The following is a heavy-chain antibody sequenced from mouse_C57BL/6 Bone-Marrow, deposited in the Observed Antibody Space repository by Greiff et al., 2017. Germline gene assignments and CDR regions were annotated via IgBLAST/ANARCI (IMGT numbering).Heavy chain of an antibody. CDR3: ARHGDYYGSSYWYFDV. CDR2: LSSGGSYT. V-gene: IGHV5-6*02. Sequence: DVMLVESGGDLVKPGGSLKLSCAASGFTFSSYGMSWVRQTPDKRLEWVATLSSGGSYTYYPDSVKGRFTLSRDNAKNTLYLQMSSLKSEYTAMYYCARHGDYYGSSYWYFDVWGTGTTVTVSS. D-gene: IGHD1-1*01. CDR1: GFTFSSYG. J-gene: IGHJ1*03.